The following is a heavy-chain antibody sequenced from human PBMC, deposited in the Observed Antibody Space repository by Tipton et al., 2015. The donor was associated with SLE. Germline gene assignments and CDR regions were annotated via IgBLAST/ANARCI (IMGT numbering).Heavy chain of an antibody. CDR2: INHSGNT. CDR3: VSQTNWNNPFNY. D-gene: IGHD1/OR15-1a*01. Sequence: TLSLTCAVSDYSISSGYYWGWIRQPPGKGLEWIGCINHSGNTYYNPSLNSRVTMSVDTSKNQFYLKLSSVTAADTAVYYCVSQTNWNNPFNYWGQGTLVTVSS. J-gene: IGHJ4*02. CDR1: DYSISSGYY. V-gene: IGHV4-38-2*01.